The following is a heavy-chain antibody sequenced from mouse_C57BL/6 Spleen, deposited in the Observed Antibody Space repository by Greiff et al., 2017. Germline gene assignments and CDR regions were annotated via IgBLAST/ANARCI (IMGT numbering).Heavy chain of an antibody. J-gene: IGHJ2*01. CDR3: ARSDPLHY. Sequence: QVQLQQPGAELVRPGSSVKLSCKASGYTFTSYWLDWVKQRPGQGLEWIGNIYPSDSETHYNQKFKDKATLTVDKSSSTAYMQLSSLTSEDSAVYYCARSDPLHYWGQGTTLTVSS. D-gene: IGHD6-1*01. CDR1: GYTFTSYW. V-gene: IGHV1-61*01. CDR2: IYPSDSET.